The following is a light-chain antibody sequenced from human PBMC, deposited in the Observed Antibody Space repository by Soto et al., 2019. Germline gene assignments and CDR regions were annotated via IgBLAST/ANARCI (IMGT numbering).Light chain of an antibody. Sequence: QSALTQPRSVSGSPGQSVTISCTGTSSDVGGYNYVSWYQQHPGKAPELIISDVSSRPSGVPDRFSGSKSGNTASRTISGLQPEDEADYYCCSYEGPNIHYVFGSGTKLNVL. CDR2: DVS. J-gene: IGLJ1*01. V-gene: IGLV2-11*01. CDR3: CSYEGPNIHYV. CDR1: SSDVGGYNY.